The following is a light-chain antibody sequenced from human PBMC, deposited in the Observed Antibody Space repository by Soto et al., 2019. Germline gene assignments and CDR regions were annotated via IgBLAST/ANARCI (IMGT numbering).Light chain of an antibody. CDR3: QHYSLYYPWT. J-gene: IGKJ1*01. CDR2: DAS. CDR1: QNINAW. Sequence: DIQMTQSPSSLSLPVGDSVTITCRPSQNINAWLAWYQQRPGQAPKLLIYDASTVQSGVPSRFSGSGSGTEFTLTISSLQPDDSANYYCQHYSLYYPWTFGQGTKVDIK. V-gene: IGKV1-5*01.